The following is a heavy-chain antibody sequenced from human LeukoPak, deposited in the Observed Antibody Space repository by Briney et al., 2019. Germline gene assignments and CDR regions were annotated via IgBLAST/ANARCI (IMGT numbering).Heavy chain of an antibody. D-gene: IGHD1-26*01. J-gene: IGHJ3*02. V-gene: IGHV4-59*01. CDR2: IYYSGST. Sequence: SETLSLTCTVSGGSISSYYWSWIRQPPGKGLEWIGYIYYSGSTSYNPSLKCRVTISVDTSKKQFSLKLSSVTAADTAFYYCARYIVSYPHDAFDIWGQGTMVTVSS. CDR3: ARYIVSYPHDAFDI. CDR1: GGSISSYY.